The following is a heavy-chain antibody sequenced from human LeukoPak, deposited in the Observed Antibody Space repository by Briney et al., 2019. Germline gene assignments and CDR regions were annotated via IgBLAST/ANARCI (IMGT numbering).Heavy chain of an antibody. V-gene: IGHV3-23*01. CDR1: GFTYSRFA. CDR2: ISGSGDST. J-gene: IGHJ4*02. Sequence: PGGSLRLSCAASGFTYSRFAMSWVRQAPGKGLEWVSAISGSGDSTHYADSVKGRFTISRDNSKNTLYLQMNSLRVEDTAVYYCAKTGYDSSGYLDYWGQGTLVTVSS. D-gene: IGHD3-22*01. CDR3: AKTGYDSSGYLDY.